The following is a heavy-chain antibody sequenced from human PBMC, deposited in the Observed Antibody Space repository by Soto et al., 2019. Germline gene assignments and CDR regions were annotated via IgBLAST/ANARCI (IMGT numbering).Heavy chain of an antibody. V-gene: IGHV3-30-3*01. D-gene: IGHD5-12*01. J-gene: IGHJ5*02. CDR2: ISYDGSNK. CDR3: ARDGGYSGYDVWPFDP. CDR1: GFTFSNYA. Sequence: QVQLVESGGGVVQPGRSLRLSCAASGFTFSNYAMHWVRQAPGKGLEWVAVISYDGSNKYYADSVKGRFTISRDNSKNTLYLQMNSLRAEDTAVYYCARDGGYSGYDVWPFDPWGQGTLVTVSS.